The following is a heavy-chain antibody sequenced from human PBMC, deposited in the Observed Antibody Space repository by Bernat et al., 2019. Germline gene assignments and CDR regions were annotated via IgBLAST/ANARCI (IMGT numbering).Heavy chain of an antibody. CDR2: ISSSSSTI. CDR3: ARGRCNNSTCYLPDYFDY. Sequence: EVQLVESGGGLVQPGGSLRLSCAASGFTFSSYSMNWVRQAPGKGLEWVSYISSSSSTIYYADSVKGRFTISRDNAKNSLYLQMNSLRDEDTAVYFCARGRCNNSTCYLPDYFDYWGQGTLVTVSS. D-gene: IGHD2-2*01. CDR1: GFTFSSYS. V-gene: IGHV3-48*02. J-gene: IGHJ4*02.